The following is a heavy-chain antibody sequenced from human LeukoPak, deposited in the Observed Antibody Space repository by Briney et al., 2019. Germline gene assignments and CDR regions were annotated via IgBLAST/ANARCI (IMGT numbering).Heavy chain of an antibody. D-gene: IGHD1-1*01. CDR2: ISSSSSYI. V-gene: IGHV3-21*01. Sequence: GGSLRLSCAASGFTFSSYSMNWVRQAPGKGLEWVSSISSSSSYIYYADSVKGRFTISRDNAKNSLYLQMNSLRAEGTAVYYCAREIYTGTTEGGVHDYWGQGTLVTVSS. CDR1: GFTFSSYS. CDR3: AREIYTGTTEGGVHDY. J-gene: IGHJ4*02.